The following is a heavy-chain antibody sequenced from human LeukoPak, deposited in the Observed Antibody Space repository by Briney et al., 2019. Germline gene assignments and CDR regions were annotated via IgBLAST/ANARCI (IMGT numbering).Heavy chain of an antibody. CDR1: GYTFTSYG. Sequence: ASVKVSCKASGYTFTSYGISWVRQAPGQGLEWMGWISANNGNTNYAQKLQGRVTMTTDTSTSTAYMELRSLRSDDTAVYYCARASQWLVRGDWFDPWGQGTLVTVSS. CDR2: ISANNGNT. V-gene: IGHV1-18*01. D-gene: IGHD6-19*01. CDR3: ARASQWLVRGDWFDP. J-gene: IGHJ5*02.